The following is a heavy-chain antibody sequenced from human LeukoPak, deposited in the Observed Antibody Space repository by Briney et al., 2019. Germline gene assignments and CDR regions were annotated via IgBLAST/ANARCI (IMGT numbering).Heavy chain of an antibody. D-gene: IGHD3-3*01. CDR1: GFTLGKYW. CDR2: IKLDGSEK. V-gene: IGHV3-7*03. Sequence: GGSLRLSCVASGFTLGKYWMSWVRQAPGKGLEWVANIKLDGSEKNYVDSVKGRFTISRDNTKNSLYLQMNSLGVEDTAVFYCARDQYDTWSRRGNFDSWGQGTLVIVSS. J-gene: IGHJ4*02. CDR3: ARDQYDTWSRRGNFDS.